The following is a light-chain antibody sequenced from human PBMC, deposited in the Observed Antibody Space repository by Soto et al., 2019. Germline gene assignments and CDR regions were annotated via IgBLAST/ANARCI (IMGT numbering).Light chain of an antibody. V-gene: IGKV3-15*01. CDR2: AAS. J-gene: IGKJ5*01. CDR1: QSVRSN. Sequence: EIVMTQSPATLSVSPGERATLSCRASQSVRSNLAWYQQKPGQAPRLVIYAASTRATGIPDRFSGSVSGTEFTLTISSLQSEDFAVYYCQQYNELPPFTFGHGTRLEIK. CDR3: QQYNELPPFT.